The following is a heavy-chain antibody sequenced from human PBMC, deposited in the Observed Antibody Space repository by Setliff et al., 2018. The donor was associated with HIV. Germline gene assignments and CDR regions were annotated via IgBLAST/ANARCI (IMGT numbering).Heavy chain of an antibody. J-gene: IGHJ3*02. V-gene: IGHV4-38-2*02. Sequence: KTSETLSLTCTVSGYPISSGYYWGWIRQPPGKGLEWIGSIYHSGTTYYNPSLKSRVTISVDTSKNQFSLKLTSVTAADTAVFYCARQEYYYGSRTYYAFDIWGQGTMVTVSS. D-gene: IGHD3-10*01. CDR3: ARQEYYYGSRTYYAFDI. CDR1: GYPISSGYY. CDR2: IYHSGTT.